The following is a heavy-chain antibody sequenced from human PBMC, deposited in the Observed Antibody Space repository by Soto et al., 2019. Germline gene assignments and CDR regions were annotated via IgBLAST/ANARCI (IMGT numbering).Heavy chain of an antibody. CDR3: ARVRRLAPVANWYSHSMDV. D-gene: IGHD5-12*01. CDR1: VASFTTDGYY. CDR2: MYYSGTS. J-gene: IGHJ6*04. Sequence: ETLSLTCTVSVASFTTDGYYWSWIRQPPGKGLEWIGYMYYSGTSDYSPSLKSRVTISIDTSKNQFSLRLTSVTAADTAVYYCARVRRLAPVANWYSHSMDVWGKGTPVTVS. V-gene: IGHV4-61*08.